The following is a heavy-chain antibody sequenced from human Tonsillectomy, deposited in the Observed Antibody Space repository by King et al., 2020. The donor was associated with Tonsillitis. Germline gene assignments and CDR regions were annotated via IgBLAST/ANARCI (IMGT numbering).Heavy chain of an antibody. CDR1: GFSLNTTGMR. CDR3: ARFGSAYYTGVFHI. J-gene: IGHJ3*02. Sequence: HVTLKESGPALVKPTQTLTLTCTFSGFSLNTTGMRVRWIRQPPGQALEWLARIDWDDDKFYSTSLKTRLTISKDTSKNQVVLTMTNMDPVDTATYYCARFGSAYYTGVFHIWGQGTMVTVSS. V-gene: IGHV2-70*04. D-gene: IGHD3-22*01. CDR2: IDWDDDK.